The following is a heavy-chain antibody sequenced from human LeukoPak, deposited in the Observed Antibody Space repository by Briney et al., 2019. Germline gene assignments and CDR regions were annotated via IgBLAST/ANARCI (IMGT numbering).Heavy chain of an antibody. Sequence: GGSLRLFCAAAGFTFRNYPMSWVRQAPGKGLEWVSSISLDTTDTYYADPVKGRFTLTRDNYKTTLHLQMNGMRADGTTSYFCARRDTSGWLSFDYWPQGTLVTVS. CDR1: GFTFRNYP. J-gene: IGHJ4*02. D-gene: IGHD6-19*01. V-gene: IGHV3-23*01. CDR3: ARRDTSGWLSFDY. CDR2: ISLDTTDT.